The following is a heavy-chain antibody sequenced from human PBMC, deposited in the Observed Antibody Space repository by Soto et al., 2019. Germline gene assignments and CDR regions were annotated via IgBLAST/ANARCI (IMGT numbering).Heavy chain of an antibody. CDR1: GGTFTSLA. CDR2: LVPVFGTA. CDR3: ARSPGVFDY. V-gene: IGHV1-69*06. D-gene: IGHD3-10*01. J-gene: IGHJ4*02. Sequence: QVQLVQSGAEVKKPGPSVKVSCKASGGTFTSLAISWVRRAPEQGLEWMGGLVPVFGTANYAQKYQGRVTITADTSTSTSYMELGSLRSEDTAVYYCARSPGVFDYWGQGTLVTVSS.